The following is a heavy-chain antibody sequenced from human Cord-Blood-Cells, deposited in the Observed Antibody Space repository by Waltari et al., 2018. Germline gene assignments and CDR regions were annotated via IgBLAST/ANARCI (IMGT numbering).Heavy chain of an antibody. CDR1: GFTFSSYA. J-gene: IGHJ4*02. Sequence: QVQLVESGGGVVQPGRSLRLSCAASGFTFSSYAMHWVRQAPGKGLEWVAVISYDGSNKYYADAVKGRFTISRENSKNTLYLQMNSLRAEDTAVYYCARDYYGSGSYYWGQGTLVTVSS. V-gene: IGHV3-30*04. D-gene: IGHD3-10*01. CDR2: ISYDGSNK. CDR3: ARDYYGSGSYY.